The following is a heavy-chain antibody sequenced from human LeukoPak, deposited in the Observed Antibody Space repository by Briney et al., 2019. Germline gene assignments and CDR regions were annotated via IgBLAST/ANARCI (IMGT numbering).Heavy chain of an antibody. D-gene: IGHD5-18*01. J-gene: IGHJ4*02. V-gene: IGHV3-48*01. CDR3: ARGGTAIPR. Sequence: AGGSLRLSCAASGFTFSSYSMNWVRQAPGKGLEWVSYISSSSSTIYYADSVKGRFTISRDNAKNSLYLQMNSLRAEDTAVYYCARGGTAIPRWGQGTLVTVSS. CDR1: GFTFSSYS. CDR2: ISSSSSTI.